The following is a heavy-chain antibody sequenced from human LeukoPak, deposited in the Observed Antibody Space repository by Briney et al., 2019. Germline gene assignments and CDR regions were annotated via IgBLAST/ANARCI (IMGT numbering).Heavy chain of an antibody. J-gene: IGHJ4*02. Sequence: ASVKVSCKASGYTFTGYYMHWVRQAPGQGLEWMGWMNPNSGNTGYAQKFQGRVTITRNTSISTAYMELSSLRSEDTAVYYCAKPSYGSGRLGGYYFDYWGQGTLVTVSS. V-gene: IGHV1-8*03. CDR2: MNPNSGNT. CDR3: AKPSYGSGRLGGYYFDY. CDR1: GYTFTGYY. D-gene: IGHD3-10*01.